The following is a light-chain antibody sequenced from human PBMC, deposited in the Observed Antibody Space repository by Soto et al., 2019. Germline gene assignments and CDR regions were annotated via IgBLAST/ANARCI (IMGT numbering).Light chain of an antibody. Sequence: DIVMTQSPVSLPVSPGEPASISCRSSRSLLHSDGYNYLDWYLQKPGQSPQLLIYLGSNRASGVPDRFSGSGSGTDFILKISRVEAEDVGVYYCIQALQRFTFGPGTKVDIK. CDR1: RSLLHSDGYNY. V-gene: IGKV2-28*01. CDR3: IQALQRFT. J-gene: IGKJ3*01. CDR2: LGS.